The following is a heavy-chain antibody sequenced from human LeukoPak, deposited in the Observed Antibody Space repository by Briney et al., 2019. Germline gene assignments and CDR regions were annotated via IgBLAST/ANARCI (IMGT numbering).Heavy chain of an antibody. D-gene: IGHD1-26*01. CDR3: ARGGLLNWFDP. CDR2: IYATGST. J-gene: IGHJ5*02. Sequence: PSETLSLTCTVSGDSFSRVSYYWSWIRQPAGKGLEWIGRIYATGSTNYNPSLKSRVTISVDTSKNQCSLKLSSVTAADTAVYYCARGGLLNWFDPWGQGTLVTVSS. V-gene: IGHV4-61*02. CDR1: GDSFSRVSYY.